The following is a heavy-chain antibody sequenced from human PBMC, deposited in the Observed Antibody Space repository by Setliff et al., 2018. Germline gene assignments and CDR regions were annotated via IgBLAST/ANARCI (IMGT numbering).Heavy chain of an antibody. Sequence: PSETLSLTCTVSGGSISSSFNFWGWIRQPPGKGLEWIGRSDYYGNTYYNASLKSRLTISVDTSKNQFSLKLNSVTAADTAVYYCARGRAGHSGHWGQGTLVTVSS. CDR2: SDYYGNT. CDR1: GGSISSSFNF. V-gene: IGHV4-39*01. CDR3: ARGRAGHSGH. J-gene: IGHJ4*02. D-gene: IGHD6-19*01.